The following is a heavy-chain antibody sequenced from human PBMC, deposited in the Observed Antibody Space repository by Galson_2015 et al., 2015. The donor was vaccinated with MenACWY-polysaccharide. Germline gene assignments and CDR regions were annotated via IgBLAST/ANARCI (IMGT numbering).Heavy chain of an antibody. V-gene: IGHV1-58*01. D-gene: IGHD6-13*01. CDR2: IVVSSGNT. J-gene: IGHJ4*02. CDR3: AAVGGRNSSSWYLDY. Sequence: SVKVSCKASGFTFTSSAVQWVRQARGQRLEWIGWIVVSSGNTNYAQKVQERVTITRDMSTSTAYMELSSLRSEDTAVYYCAAVGGRNSSSWYLDYWGQGTLVTVSS. CDR1: GFTFTSSA.